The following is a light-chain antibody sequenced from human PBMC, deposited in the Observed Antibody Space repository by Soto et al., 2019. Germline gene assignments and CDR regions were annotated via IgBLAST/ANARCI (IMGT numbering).Light chain of an antibody. V-gene: IGLV2-8*01. Sequence: QSALTQPPSASGSPGQSVTISCTGTSSDVGGYNYVSWYQQHPGKAPKLMIYEVSQRPPGVPDRFSGSKSGNTASLTVSGXQXXXXXDYYCSSYAGSNNLVFGGGTKLTVL. CDR3: SSYAGSNNLV. J-gene: IGLJ2*01. CDR2: EVS. CDR1: SSDVGGYNY.